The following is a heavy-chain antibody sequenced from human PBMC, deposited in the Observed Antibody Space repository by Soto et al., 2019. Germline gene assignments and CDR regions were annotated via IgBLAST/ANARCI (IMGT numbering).Heavy chain of an antibody. Sequence: KPSETLSLTCTVSASSVSSGNYYWSWIRQRPGKGLEWVAYINYRGSTNYNPSLMSRVAMSVDRSKNQFSLRLSSVTAADTAVYYCAREGDDHADFLNWFDPWGQGTLVTASP. D-gene: IGHD4-17*01. V-gene: IGHV4-61*01. J-gene: IGHJ5*02. CDR1: ASSVSSGNYY. CDR2: INYRGST. CDR3: AREGDDHADFLNWFDP.